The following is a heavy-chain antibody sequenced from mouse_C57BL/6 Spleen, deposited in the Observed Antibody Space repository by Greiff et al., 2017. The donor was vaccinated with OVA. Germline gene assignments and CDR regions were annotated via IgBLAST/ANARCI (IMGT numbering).Heavy chain of an antibody. CDR2: IDPEDGDT. D-gene: IGHD2-1*01. Sequence: VQLQQSGAELVRPGASVKLSCTASGFNIKDYYMHWVKQRPEQGLEWIGRIDPEDGDTEYAPKFKGKATMTAATSSNTAYLQLSSLTSEDTAVDYCTHPYGNYPWFAYWGQGTLVTVSA. J-gene: IGHJ3*01. CDR1: GFNIKDYY. V-gene: IGHV14-1*01. CDR3: THPYGNYPWFAY.